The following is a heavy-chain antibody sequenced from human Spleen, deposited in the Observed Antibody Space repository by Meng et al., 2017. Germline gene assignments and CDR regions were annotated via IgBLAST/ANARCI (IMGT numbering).Heavy chain of an antibody. D-gene: IGHD7-27*01. V-gene: IGHV3-48*03. CDR2: IRTFDSNT. Sequence: GESLKISCAASGFTLSNYEMNWVRQAPGKGLEWVSYIRTFDSNTEYADSVKGRFTISRDNAKNSLYLQMNSLRGEDTAVYYCARETGLYAFDIWGLGTMVTVSS. CDR1: GFTLSNYE. CDR3: ARETGLYAFDI. J-gene: IGHJ3*02.